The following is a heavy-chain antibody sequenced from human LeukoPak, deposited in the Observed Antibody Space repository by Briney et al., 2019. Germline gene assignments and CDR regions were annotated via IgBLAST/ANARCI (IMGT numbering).Heavy chain of an antibody. J-gene: IGHJ3*02. Sequence: GRSLRLSCAASGFTFSSYAMHWVRQAPGKGLEWVSSISRSGSYIYYADSVKGRFTISRDNARNSLYLQMNSLRVEDTAVYYCASFPPYMVRNDAFDIWGQGTMVTVSS. CDR2: ISRSGSYI. V-gene: IGHV3-21*06. CDR1: GFTFSSYA. CDR3: ASFPPYMVRNDAFDI. D-gene: IGHD3-10*01.